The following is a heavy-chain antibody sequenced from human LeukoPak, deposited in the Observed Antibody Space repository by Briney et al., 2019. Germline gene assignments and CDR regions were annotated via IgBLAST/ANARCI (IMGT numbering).Heavy chain of an antibody. CDR2: ISSSSSYI. Sequence: GGSLRLSCAASGFTFSSYSMNWVRQAPGKGLEWVSSISSSSSYIYYADSVKGRFTISRDNAKNSLYLQMNSLRAEDTAVYYCARGRGYSYGYADAFDIWGQGTMVTVSS. CDR3: ARGRGYSYGYADAFDI. V-gene: IGHV3-21*01. CDR1: GFTFSSYS. D-gene: IGHD5-18*01. J-gene: IGHJ3*02.